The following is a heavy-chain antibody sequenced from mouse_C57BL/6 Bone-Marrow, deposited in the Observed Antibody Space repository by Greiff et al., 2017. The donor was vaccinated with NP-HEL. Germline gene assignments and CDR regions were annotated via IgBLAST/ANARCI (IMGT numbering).Heavy chain of an antibody. V-gene: IGHV1-74*01. CDR3: ARMDDYDREGDWYFDV. J-gene: IGHJ1*03. D-gene: IGHD2-4*01. Sequence: QVQLQQPGAELVKPGASVKVSCKASGYTFTSYWMHWVKQRPGQGLEWIGRIHPSDSYTNYNQKFKGKATLTVDTSSSTAYMQLSSLTSEDSAVYYCARMDDYDREGDWYFDVWGTGTTVTVSS. CDR1: GYTFTSYW. CDR2: IHPSDSYT.